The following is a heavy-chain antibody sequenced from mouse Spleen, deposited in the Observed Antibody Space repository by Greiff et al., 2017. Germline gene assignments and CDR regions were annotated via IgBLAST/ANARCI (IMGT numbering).Heavy chain of an antibody. V-gene: IGHV1-69*01. Sequence: VQLQQPGAELVMPGASVKLSCKASGYTFTSYWMHWVKQRPGQGLEWIGEIDPSDSYTNYNQKFKGKATLTVDKSSSTAYMQLSSLTSEDSAVYYCARGDGDYSHWYFDVWGAGTTVTVSS. CDR3: ARGDGDYSHWYFDV. D-gene: IGHD2-13*01. CDR1: GYTFTSYW. CDR2: IDPSDSYT. J-gene: IGHJ1*01.